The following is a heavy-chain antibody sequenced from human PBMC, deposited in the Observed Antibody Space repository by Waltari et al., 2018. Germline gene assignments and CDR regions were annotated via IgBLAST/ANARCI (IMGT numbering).Heavy chain of an antibody. J-gene: IGHJ4*02. CDR3: ARGPGGYSGFFDY. D-gene: IGHD5-12*01. V-gene: IGHV3-30*03. Sequence: QVQLVESGGGVVQPGGSLRLSCAASGFSLSSYAIFWVRQAPGKGLELVSLISFDGTTKNHADSVRGRFTISRDSSKVYLEMNSLRPEDTAIYYCARGPGGYSGFFDYWGQGILVTVSS. CDR2: ISFDGTTK. CDR1: GFSLSSYA.